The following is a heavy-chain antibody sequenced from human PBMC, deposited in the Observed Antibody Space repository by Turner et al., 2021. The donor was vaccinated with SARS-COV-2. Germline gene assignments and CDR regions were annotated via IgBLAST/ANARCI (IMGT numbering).Heavy chain of an antibody. CDR2: ISGSGGTT. Sequence: EVQLLESGGGLVQPGGSLRLPCSASGFTFSSYAMSWFRQAPGKGLEWVSAISGSGGTTYYADSVKGRFTISRDNSKNTLFLQMNSLRAEDTAVYYCAKADRVMIVVVITLFDYWGQGTLVTVSS. V-gene: IGHV3-23*01. J-gene: IGHJ4*02. CDR1: GFTFSSYA. CDR3: AKADRVMIVVVITLFDY. D-gene: IGHD3-22*01.